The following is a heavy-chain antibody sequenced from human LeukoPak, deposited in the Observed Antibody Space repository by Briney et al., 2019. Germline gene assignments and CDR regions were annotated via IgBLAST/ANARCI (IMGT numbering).Heavy chain of an antibody. CDR1: GFTFSSYS. CDR3: ARDGPVGATTGAFDI. Sequence: PGGSLRLSCAASGFTFSSYSMNWVRQAPGKGLEWLSSISSSSSYIYYADSVKGRFTISRDNAKNSLYPQMNSLRAEDTAVYYCARDGPVGATTGAFDIWGQGTMVTVSS. CDR2: ISSSSSYI. D-gene: IGHD1-26*01. J-gene: IGHJ3*02. V-gene: IGHV3-21*01.